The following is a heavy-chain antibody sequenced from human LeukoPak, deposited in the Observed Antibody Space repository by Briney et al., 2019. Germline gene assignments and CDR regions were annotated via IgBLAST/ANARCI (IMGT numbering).Heavy chain of an antibody. D-gene: IGHD2-8*02. Sequence: GGSPRLSCAASGFTFSSYAMRWVRQAPGKGLEWVSAISGSGGSTYYADSVKGRFTISRDNSKNTLYLQMNSLRAEDTAVYYCAKTGAGYYYIDVWGKRTTVTVSS. CDR1: GFTFSSYA. V-gene: IGHV3-23*01. CDR2: ISGSGGST. J-gene: IGHJ6*03. CDR3: AKTGAGYYYIDV.